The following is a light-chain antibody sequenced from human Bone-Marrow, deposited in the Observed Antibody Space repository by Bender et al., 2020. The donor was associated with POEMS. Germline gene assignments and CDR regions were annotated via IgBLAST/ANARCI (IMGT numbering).Light chain of an antibody. CDR1: SSNIGTNP. CDR3: QSYDSSLSGPL. CDR2: LNN. Sequence: QSVLTQPPSASGTPGQRVTISCSGSSSNIGTNPVNWYQQLPGTAPKLLISLNNQRPSGVPDRFSGSKSGTSASLAISGLQSEDEADYYCQSYDSSLSGPLFGGGTKLTVL. V-gene: IGLV1-44*01. J-gene: IGLJ2*01.